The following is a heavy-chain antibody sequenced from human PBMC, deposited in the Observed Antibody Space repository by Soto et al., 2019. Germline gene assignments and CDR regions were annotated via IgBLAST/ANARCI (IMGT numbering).Heavy chain of an antibody. J-gene: IGHJ4*02. CDR3: AKEYESSGYYPDY. CDR1: GFAFSSYA. Sequence: PGGSLRLSCAASGFAFSSYAMTWVRQAPGKGLEWVSVISGSGGSTYFADSVKGRFTISRDNSKNTLYLQMSSLRAEDTALYYCAKEYESSGYYPDYWGQGTLVTVSS. CDR2: ISGSGGST. V-gene: IGHV3-23*01. D-gene: IGHD3-22*01.